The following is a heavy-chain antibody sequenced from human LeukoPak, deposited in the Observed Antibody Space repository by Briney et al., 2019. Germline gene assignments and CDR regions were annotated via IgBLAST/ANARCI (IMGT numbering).Heavy chain of an antibody. V-gene: IGHV1-46*01. CDR2: INPSGGST. J-gene: IGHJ4*02. CDR3: ARDASGGYFDY. Sequence: GASVKVSCKASGYTFTRYAITWVRQAPGQGLEWMGIINPSGGSTSYAQKFQGRVTMTRDTSTSTVYMELSSLRSEDTAVYYCARDASGGYFDYWGQGTLVTVSS. CDR1: GYTFTRYA. D-gene: IGHD3-10*01.